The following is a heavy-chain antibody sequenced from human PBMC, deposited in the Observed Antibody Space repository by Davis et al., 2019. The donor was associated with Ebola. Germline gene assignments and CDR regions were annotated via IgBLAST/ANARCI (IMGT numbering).Heavy chain of an antibody. CDR2: ISYDGSNK. J-gene: IGHJ4*02. Sequence: PGGSLRLSCAASGFTFSSYGMPWVRQAPGKGLEWVAVISYDGSNKYYADSVKGRFTISRDNSKNTLYLQMNSLRAEDTAVYYCVNLEFRFGESTDDYWGQGTLVTVSS. CDR3: VNLEFRFGESTDDY. D-gene: IGHD3-10*01. CDR1: GFTFSSYG. V-gene: IGHV3-30*18.